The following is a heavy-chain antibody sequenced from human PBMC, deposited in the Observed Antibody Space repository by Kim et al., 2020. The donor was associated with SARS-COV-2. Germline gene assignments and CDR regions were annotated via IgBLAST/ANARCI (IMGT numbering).Heavy chain of an antibody. CDR1: GFTFGDYA. V-gene: IGHV3-49*04. J-gene: IGHJ4*02. D-gene: IGHD2-2*01. CDR2: IRSKAYGGTT. CDR3: TRTEYCSSTSCYQRRDY. Sequence: GGSLRLSCTASGFTFGDYAMSWVRQAPGKGLEWVGFIRSKAYGGTTEYAASVKGRFTISRDDSKSIAYLQMNSLKTEDTAVYYCTRTEYCSSTSCYQRRDYWGQGTLVTVSS.